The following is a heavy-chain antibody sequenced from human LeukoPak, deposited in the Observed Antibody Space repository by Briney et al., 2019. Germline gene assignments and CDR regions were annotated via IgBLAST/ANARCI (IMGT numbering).Heavy chain of an antibody. V-gene: IGHV3-66*01. Sequence: GGSLRLSCAASGFTVSSNYMSWVRQAPGKGLEWVSVIYSGGSTYYADSVKGRFTISRDNSKNTLYLQMSSLRAEDTAVYYCARDYCSGGSCYPWGQGTLVTVSS. CDR2: IYSGGST. J-gene: IGHJ5*02. D-gene: IGHD2-15*01. CDR1: GFTVSSNY. CDR3: ARDYCSGGSCYP.